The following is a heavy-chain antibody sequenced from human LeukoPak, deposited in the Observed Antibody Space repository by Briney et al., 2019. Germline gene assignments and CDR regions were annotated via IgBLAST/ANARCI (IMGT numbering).Heavy chain of an antibody. J-gene: IGHJ6*02. V-gene: IGHV4-4*07. D-gene: IGHD3-10*01. CDR3: ARDHVYGSGSPYYYYGMDV. CDR2: ISASGST. Sequence: SETLPLTCTVSGGSISSFYWSWIRQPAGEGLEWIGRISASGSTNYNPSLMGRVTMSVDTSKNQFSLKLSSVTAADTAVYYCARDHVYGSGSPYYYYGMDVWGQGTTITVSS. CDR1: GGSISSFY.